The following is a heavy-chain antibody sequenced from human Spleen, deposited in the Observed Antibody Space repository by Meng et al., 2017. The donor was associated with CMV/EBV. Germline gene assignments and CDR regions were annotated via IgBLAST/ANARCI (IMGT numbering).Heavy chain of an antibody. Sequence: GESLKISCTGFGFTFDDYTMHWVRQAPGKGLEWVSLISWDGDNTYYADSVKGRFAISRDNSKSSLYLQMNGLRREDTALYYCAKDLMGSSWFNSGFDSWGQGTLVTVSS. V-gene: IGHV3-43*01. J-gene: IGHJ4*02. CDR1: GFTFDDYT. CDR2: ISWDGDNT. CDR3: AKDLMGSSWFNSGFDS. D-gene: IGHD6-13*01.